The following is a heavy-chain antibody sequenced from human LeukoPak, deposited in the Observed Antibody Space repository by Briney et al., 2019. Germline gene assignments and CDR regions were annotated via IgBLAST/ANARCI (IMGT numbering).Heavy chain of an antibody. CDR2: IYPTDSDT. Sequence: GESLKISCKGSGYSFTNYWIGWVRQMPGKGLEWMGIIYPTDSDTRYSPSFQGQVTISADKSISTAYLQRSSLKASDTAIYYCARFNAAGKAEYFQHWGQGTLVTVSS. V-gene: IGHV5-51*01. D-gene: IGHD6-13*01. CDR1: GYSFTNYW. J-gene: IGHJ1*01. CDR3: ARFNAAGKAEYFQH.